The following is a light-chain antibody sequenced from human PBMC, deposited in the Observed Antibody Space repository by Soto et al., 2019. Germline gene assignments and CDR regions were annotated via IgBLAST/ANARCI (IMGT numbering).Light chain of an antibody. CDR2: DAS. CDR1: RSVRSS. CDR3: QQRSYWSWT. Sequence: EIVLTQSPATLSLSPGERATLSCRASRSVRSSLAWYQQRPGQAPRLLIYDASKRATGIPARFSGSGSGTGFTLTISSLEPEDFAVYYCQQRSYWSWTFGQGTKVEIK. J-gene: IGKJ1*01. V-gene: IGKV3-11*01.